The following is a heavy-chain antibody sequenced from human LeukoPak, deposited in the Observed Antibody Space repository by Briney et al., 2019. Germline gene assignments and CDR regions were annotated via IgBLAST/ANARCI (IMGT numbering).Heavy chain of an antibody. CDR3: AGHCSGGSCYPGAGYYMDV. Sequence: SETLSLTCTVSGGSISSGSYYWSWIRQPAGKGLEWIGRINTSGSTNYNPSLKSRVTISVDTSKNQFSLKLSSVTAADTAVYYCAGHCSGGSCYPGAGYYMDVWGKGTTVTVSS. CDR1: GGSISSGSYY. J-gene: IGHJ6*03. D-gene: IGHD2-15*01. CDR2: INTSGST. V-gene: IGHV4-61*02.